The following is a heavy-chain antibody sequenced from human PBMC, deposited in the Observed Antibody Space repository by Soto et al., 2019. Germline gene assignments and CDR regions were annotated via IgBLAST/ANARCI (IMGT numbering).Heavy chain of an antibody. Sequence: QVQLVESGGGVVQPRRSLRLSCAASGFTFSSYAMHWVRQAPGKGLEWVAVISYDGSNKYYADSVKGRFTISRDNSKNTLYLQMNSLRAEDTAVYYCARDGDCSGGSCYSRGGYFDYWGQGTLVTVSS. CDR3: ARDGDCSGGSCYSRGGYFDY. V-gene: IGHV3-30-3*01. CDR1: GFTFSSYA. D-gene: IGHD2-15*01. CDR2: ISYDGSNK. J-gene: IGHJ4*02.